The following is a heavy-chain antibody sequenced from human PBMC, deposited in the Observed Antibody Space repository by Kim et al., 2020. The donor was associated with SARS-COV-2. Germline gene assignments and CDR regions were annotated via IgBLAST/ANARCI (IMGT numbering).Heavy chain of an antibody. J-gene: IGHJ6*02. Sequence: VKSRITINPDTSKNQFSLQLNSVTPEDTAVYYCARDLEWLVDYYYYGMDVWGQGTTVTVSS. D-gene: IGHD6-19*01. V-gene: IGHV6-1*01. CDR3: ARDLEWLVDYYYYGMDV.